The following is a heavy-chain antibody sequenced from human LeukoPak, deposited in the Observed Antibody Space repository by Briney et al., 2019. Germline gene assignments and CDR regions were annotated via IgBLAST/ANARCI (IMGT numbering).Heavy chain of an antibody. J-gene: IGHJ4*02. CDR2: IYYSGYT. CDR3: ARMSILTGYHFDY. CDR1: GGSISSYY. D-gene: IGHD3-9*01. Sequence: KPSETLSLTCTVSGGSISSYYWSWIRQPPGKGLEWIGYIYYSGYTNYNPSLKSRVTISVDTSKNQFSLKLSSVTAADTAVYYCARMSILTGYHFDYWGQGTLVTVSS. V-gene: IGHV4-59*01.